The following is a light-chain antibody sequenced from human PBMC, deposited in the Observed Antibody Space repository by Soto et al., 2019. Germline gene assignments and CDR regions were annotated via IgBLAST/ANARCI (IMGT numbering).Light chain of an antibody. Sequence: DIQMTQSPSSLSASVGDRVTITCQASQDISNYLNWYQQKPGKAPKLLIYDASNLETGVPSRFSGSGSGTDFTFTISILQPEDIATYYCQQYDNLPPFTVGPGTKVDIK. J-gene: IGKJ3*01. CDR3: QQYDNLPPFT. CDR1: QDISNY. V-gene: IGKV1-33*01. CDR2: DAS.